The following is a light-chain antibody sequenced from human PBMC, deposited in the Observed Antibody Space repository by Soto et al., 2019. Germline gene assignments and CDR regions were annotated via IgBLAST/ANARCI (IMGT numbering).Light chain of an antibody. J-gene: IGKJ2*04. V-gene: IGKV4-1*01. CDR1: QTVSYNSNRKSY. Sequence: DIVMTQSQDSLAVSLGGRATINCKSSQTVSYNSNRKSYLAWYQHKPGQTPKLLIHWATTRESGVPDRFSGSGSGREFTLTIDSLQPEDVAVYYCQQFHSNPWSFGQGTKLEIK. CDR3: QQFHSNPWS. CDR2: WAT.